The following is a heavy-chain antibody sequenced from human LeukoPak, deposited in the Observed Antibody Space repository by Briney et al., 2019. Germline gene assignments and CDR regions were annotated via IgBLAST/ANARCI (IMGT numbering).Heavy chain of an antibody. CDR3: ARVVLMVYAMGGMRVALRWFDP. CDR1: GGPSMVTT. Sequence: KLWKPLSLPAPAMGGPSMVTTWAGFGHPPGRGRGWLGETNNVETPNYNPSLKSRVTISVDTSKNQFSLKLSSVTAADTAVYYCARVVLMVYAMGGMRVALRWFDPWGQGTLVTVSS. V-gene: IGHV4-34*01. CDR2: TNNVETP. J-gene: IGHJ5*02. D-gene: IGHD2-8*01.